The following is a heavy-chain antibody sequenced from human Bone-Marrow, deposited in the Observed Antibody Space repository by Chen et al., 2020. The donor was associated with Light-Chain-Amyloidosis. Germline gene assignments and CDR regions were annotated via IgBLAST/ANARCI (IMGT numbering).Heavy chain of an antibody. Sequence: QLQLQESGPGLVKPSETLSLTCTVSGGSISSSSYYWGWIRQPPGKGLEWIGSIYYSGSTYYNPSLKSRVTISVDTSKNQFSLKLSSVTAADTAVYYCARMQYHYYYYYGMDVWGQGTTVTVSS. CDR2: IYYSGST. CDR3: ARMQYHYYYYYGMDV. J-gene: IGHJ6*02. V-gene: IGHV4-39*01. D-gene: IGHD2-2*01. CDR1: GGSISSSSYY.